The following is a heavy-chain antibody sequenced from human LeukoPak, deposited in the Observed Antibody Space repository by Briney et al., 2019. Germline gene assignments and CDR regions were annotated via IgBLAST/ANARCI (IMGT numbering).Heavy chain of an antibody. V-gene: IGHV4-59*01. Sequence: KPSETLSLTCSVSGGSISSYYWSWVRQPPGKGLEWIGHIYYSGSTNYNPSLKNRVTISVDTSKNQFSLKLSSVTAADTAVYYCARDLATAATADRAFDIWGPGTMVTVSS. J-gene: IGHJ3*02. CDR2: IYYSGST. CDR3: ARDLATAATADRAFDI. D-gene: IGHD6-13*01. CDR1: GGSISSYY.